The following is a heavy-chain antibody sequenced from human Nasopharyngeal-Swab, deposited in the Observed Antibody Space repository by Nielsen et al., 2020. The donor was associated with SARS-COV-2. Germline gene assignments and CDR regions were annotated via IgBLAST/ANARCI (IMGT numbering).Heavy chain of an antibody. D-gene: IGHD5-12*01. J-gene: IGHJ5*02. CDR2: TYNSAST. CDR3: AKIEWQSVRWFDR. CDR1: GGSVSNYY. V-gene: IGHV4-59*08. Sequence: SDTLSLTCTVSGGSVSNYYWSRIPQPPGKGLGWFAYTYNSASTSYNPSLKSRLTVSVDTSKNQLSLQLNSVTAADTAVYYCAKIEWQSVRWFDRWGQGTLVTVSS.